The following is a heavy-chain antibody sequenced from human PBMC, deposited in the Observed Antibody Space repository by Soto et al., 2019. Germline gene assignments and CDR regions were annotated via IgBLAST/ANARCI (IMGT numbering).Heavy chain of an antibody. J-gene: IGHJ4*02. CDR1: GYTFTSYD. CDR2: MNPNSGNT. CDR3: ARERGGIDY. Sequence: QVQLVQSGAEVKKPGASVKVSCKASGYTFTSYDINWVRQATGQGLEWMGWMNPNSGNTVYAQKXQXXXTXTRNTSISTAYMELSSLRSEDTAVYYSARERGGIDYWGQGTLVTVSS. D-gene: IGHD3-10*01. V-gene: IGHV1-8*01.